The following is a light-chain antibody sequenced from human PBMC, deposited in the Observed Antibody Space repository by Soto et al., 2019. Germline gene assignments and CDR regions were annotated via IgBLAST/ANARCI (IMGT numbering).Light chain of an antibody. CDR3: QQYNNWPPIT. CDR2: GAS. CDR1: QSVSSS. Sequence: ERVMTQSPATLSVSPWGGVSHPCMHGQSVSSSLAWYQQKPGRAPRLLIYGASTRATGIPARFSGSGSGTEFTLTIRSLQSEDFAVYYCQQYNNWPPITCGKGTRRGIK. V-gene: IGKV3-15*01. J-gene: IGKJ5*01.